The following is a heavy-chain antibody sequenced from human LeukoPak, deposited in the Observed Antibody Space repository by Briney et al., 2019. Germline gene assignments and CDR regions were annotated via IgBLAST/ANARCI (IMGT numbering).Heavy chain of an antibody. CDR1: GYTFTSYE. J-gene: IGHJ5*02. CDR2: MNPNSGNT. V-gene: IGHV1-8*03. Sequence: GASVKVSCKAPGYTFTSYEVNWVRQATGQGLEWMGWMNPNSGNTGYAQMFQGRVTFTRNTSISTAYMELSRLRSDDTAVYYCARDFGETHEFWDRLAEWWFDPWGQGTLVTVSS. D-gene: IGHD3-10*01. CDR3: ARDFGETHEFWDRLAEWWFDP.